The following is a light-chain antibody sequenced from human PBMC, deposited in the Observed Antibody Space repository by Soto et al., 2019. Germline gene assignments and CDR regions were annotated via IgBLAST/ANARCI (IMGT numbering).Light chain of an antibody. CDR2: AAS. CDR3: LQSDSFPHT. Sequence: DIQMTQSPSSVSASVGDRVTLTCRASQGISSWLAWYQQKPGKAPKLLIYAASSLQSGVPSRFSGSGSGTPFTLPISNLQPEDSATYYCLQSDSFPHTFGQGTKLEIK. J-gene: IGKJ2*01. V-gene: IGKV1-12*01. CDR1: QGISSW.